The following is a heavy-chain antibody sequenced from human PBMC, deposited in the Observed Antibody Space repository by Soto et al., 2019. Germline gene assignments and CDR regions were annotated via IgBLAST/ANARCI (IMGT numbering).Heavy chain of an antibody. CDR2: IYYSGST. V-gene: IGHV4-30-4*01. D-gene: IGHD3-22*01. J-gene: IGHJ4*02. Sequence: QVQLQESGPGLVKPSQTLSLTCTVSGGSISSGDYYWSWIRQPPGKGLEWIGYIYYSGSTYYNPSLKSRVTISVDTSKNQFSLKLSSVTAADTAVYYCARSRSVAPYYYDSSGYYFSPLHFDYWGQGTLVTVSS. CDR1: GGSISSGDYY. CDR3: ARSRSVAPYYYDSSGYYFSPLHFDY.